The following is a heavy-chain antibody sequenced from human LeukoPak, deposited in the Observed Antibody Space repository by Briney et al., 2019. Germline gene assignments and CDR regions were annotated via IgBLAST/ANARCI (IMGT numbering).Heavy chain of an antibody. CDR2: ISYGGSNK. CDR1: GFTFSSYA. Sequence: GGSLRLSCAASGFTFSSYAMHWVRQAPGKGLEWVAVISYGGSNKYYADSVKGRFTISRDNSKNTLYLQMNSLRAEDTAVYYCAKTGSSSWGYFDYWGQGTLVTVSS. CDR3: AKTGSSSWGYFDY. V-gene: IGHV3-30-3*02. J-gene: IGHJ4*02. D-gene: IGHD6-13*01.